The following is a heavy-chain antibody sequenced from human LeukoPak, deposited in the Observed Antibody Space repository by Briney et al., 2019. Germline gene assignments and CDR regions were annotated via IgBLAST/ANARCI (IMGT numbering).Heavy chain of an antibody. CDR1: GFTFDDYA. CDR2: ISWDVGST. Sequence: GGSLRLSCAASGFTFDDYAMHWVRQAPGKGLEWVSLISWDVGSTYYADSVKGRFTISRDNSKNSLYLQMNSLRAEDTALYYCAKDGYCSSTSCYGWGYYYYYMDVWGKGTTVTVSS. CDR3: AKDGYCSSTSCYGWGYYYYYMDV. V-gene: IGHV3-43D*03. D-gene: IGHD2-2*01. J-gene: IGHJ6*03.